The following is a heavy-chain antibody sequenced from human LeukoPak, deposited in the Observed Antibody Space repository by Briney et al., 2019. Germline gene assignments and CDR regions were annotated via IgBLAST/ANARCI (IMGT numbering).Heavy chain of an antibody. Sequence: QPGRSLRLSCAASGFTFSSYGMHWVRQAPGKGLEWVAVISYDGSNKYYADSVKGRFTISRDNSKNTLYLQMNSLRAEDTAVYYCAKDQPQWELLSSAFDIWGQGTMVTVSS. CDR1: GFTFSSYG. CDR2: ISYDGSNK. J-gene: IGHJ3*02. CDR3: AKDQPQWELLSSAFDI. V-gene: IGHV3-30*18. D-gene: IGHD1-26*01.